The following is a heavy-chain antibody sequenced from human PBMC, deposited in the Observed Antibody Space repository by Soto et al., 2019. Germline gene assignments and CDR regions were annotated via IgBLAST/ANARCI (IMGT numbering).Heavy chain of an antibody. D-gene: IGHD5-12*01. Sequence: GASVEVCCKACGYTFTGYYMHWVRQAPGQGLEWMGWINPNSGGTNYAQKFQGWVTMTRDTSISTAYMELSRLRSDDTAVYYCARAGTIVATEPRAVDVWGQGTTVTVSS. CDR1: GYTFTGYY. V-gene: IGHV1-2*04. J-gene: IGHJ6*02. CDR2: INPNSGGT. CDR3: ARAGTIVATEPRAVDV.